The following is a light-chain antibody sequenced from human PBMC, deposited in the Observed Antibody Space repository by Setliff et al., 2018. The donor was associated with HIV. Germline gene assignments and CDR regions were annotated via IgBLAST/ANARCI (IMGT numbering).Light chain of an antibody. V-gene: IGLV2-14*03. J-gene: IGLJ1*01. CDR3: SSYTSSGTPYV. CDR2: DVS. Sequence: QSVLTQPASVSGSPGQSITISCTGTSSDIGGYNYVSWYQQHPGKAPKLIIYDVSNRPSGVSNRFSGSKSGSTASLTISGLQAEDEADYYCSSYTSSGTPYVFGTGTKVTVL. CDR1: SSDIGGYNY.